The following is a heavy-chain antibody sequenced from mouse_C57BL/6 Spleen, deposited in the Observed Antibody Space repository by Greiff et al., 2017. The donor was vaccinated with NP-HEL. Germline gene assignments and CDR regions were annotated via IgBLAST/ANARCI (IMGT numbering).Heavy chain of an antibody. CDR2: IDPEDGEN. CDR3: ANNTTEDY. D-gene: IGHD1-1*01. Sequence: EVQLQQSGAELVKPGASVKLSCTASGFNIKDYYMHWVKQRTEQGLEWIGRIDPEDGENKSAPKFQGKATITADRTSNTAYLKLSSQASEDTAVYYCANNTTEDYWGQGTTLTVSS. V-gene: IGHV14-2*01. J-gene: IGHJ2*01. CDR1: GFNIKDYY.